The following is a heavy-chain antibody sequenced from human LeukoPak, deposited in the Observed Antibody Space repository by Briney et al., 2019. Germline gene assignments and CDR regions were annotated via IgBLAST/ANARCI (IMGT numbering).Heavy chain of an antibody. CDR2: INPNIGGT. V-gene: IGHV1-2*02. Sequence: ASVKVSCKASGYTFTGYYMHWVRQAPGQGLEWMGWINPNIGGTNYAQKFQGRVTMTRDTSISTAYMELSRLRSDDTAVYYCAQEGERYFGTQGAFDIWGQGTMVTVSS. D-gene: IGHD3-9*01. CDR1: GYTFTGYY. J-gene: IGHJ3*02. CDR3: AQEGERYFGTQGAFDI.